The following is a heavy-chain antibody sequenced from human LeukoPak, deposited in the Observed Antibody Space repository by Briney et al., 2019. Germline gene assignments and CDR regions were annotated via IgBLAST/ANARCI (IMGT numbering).Heavy chain of an antibody. D-gene: IGHD3-3*01. CDR1: GYTFTGYY. V-gene: IGHV1-2*02. J-gene: IGHJ5*02. CDR2: INPNSGGT. Sequence: GASVKVSCKASGYTFTGYYMHWVRQAPGQGLGWMGWINPNSGGTNYAQKFQDRVTMTRDTSISTAYMELSRLRSDDTAVYYCARDRDFWSGYYNNWFDPWGQGTLVTVSS. CDR3: ARDRDFWSGYYNNWFDP.